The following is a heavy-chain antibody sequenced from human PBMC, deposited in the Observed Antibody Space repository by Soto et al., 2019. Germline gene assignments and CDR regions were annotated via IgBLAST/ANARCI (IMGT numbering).Heavy chain of an antibody. V-gene: IGHV3-21*01. CDR1: GFTFSSYS. CDR3: ARMRPEQLWFDY. Sequence: GGSLRLSCAASGFTFSSYSMNWVRQAPGKGLEWVSSISSSSSYIYYADSVKGRFTISRDNAKNSLYLQMNSLRAEDTAVYYCARMRPEQLWFDYWGQGTLVTVSS. J-gene: IGHJ4*02. CDR2: ISSSSSYI. D-gene: IGHD5-18*01.